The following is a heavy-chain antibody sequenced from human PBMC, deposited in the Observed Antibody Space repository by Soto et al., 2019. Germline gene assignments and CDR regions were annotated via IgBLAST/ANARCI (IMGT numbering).Heavy chain of an antibody. CDR2: IYYSGST. J-gene: IGHJ5*02. D-gene: IGHD3-3*01. CDR3: ARGGHQNFDFWSGYSVRWFDP. Sequence: PSETLSLTCTVSGGSISSYYWSWIRQPPGKGLEWIGYIYYSGSTNYNPSLKSRVTISVDTSKNQFSLKLSSVTAADTAVYYCARGGHQNFDFWSGYSVRWFDPWGQGTLVTVSS. V-gene: IGHV4-59*01. CDR1: GGSISSYY.